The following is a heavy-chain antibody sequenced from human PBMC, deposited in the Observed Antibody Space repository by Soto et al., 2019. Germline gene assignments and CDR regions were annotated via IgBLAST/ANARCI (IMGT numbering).Heavy chain of an antibody. CDR2: IYYSGST. Sequence: ASETLSLTCTVSGGSISSYYWSWIRQPPGKGPEWIGYIYYSGSTNYNPSLKSRVTISVDTSKNQFSLKLSSVTAADTAVYYCAREVHYWGQGTLVTVSS. CDR3: AREVHY. V-gene: IGHV4-59*01. CDR1: GGSISSYY. J-gene: IGHJ4*02.